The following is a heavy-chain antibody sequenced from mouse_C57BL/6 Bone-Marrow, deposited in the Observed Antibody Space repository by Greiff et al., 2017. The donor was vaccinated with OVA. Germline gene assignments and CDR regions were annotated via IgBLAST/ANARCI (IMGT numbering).Heavy chain of an antibody. Sequence: EVQLQQSGPELVKPGASVKISCKASGYTFTDYYMNWVKQSHGKSLEWIGDINPNNGGTSYNQKFKGKATLTVDKSSSTAYMELRSLTSEDSAVYYCARGRGGRWFAYWGQGTLVTVSA. D-gene: IGHD3-3*01. CDR1: GYTFTDYY. V-gene: IGHV1-26*01. CDR3: ARGRGGRWFAY. J-gene: IGHJ3*01. CDR2: INPNNGGT.